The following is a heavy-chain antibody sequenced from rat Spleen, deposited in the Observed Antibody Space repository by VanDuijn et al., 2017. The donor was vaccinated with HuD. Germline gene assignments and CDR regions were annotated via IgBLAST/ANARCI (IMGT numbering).Heavy chain of an antibody. J-gene: IGHJ2*01. D-gene: IGHD1-9*01. CDR3: ARPMDITTYSYYFDY. CDR1: GLSFSNYD. Sequence: EVQLVESGGGLVQPGRSMKLSCAASGLSFSNYDMAWVRQAPTKGLEWVASISPSGGSTYYRDSVKGRFTISRDNAKSTLYLQMDSLRSEDTATYYCARPMDITTYSYYFDYWGQRVMVTVSS. CDR2: ISPSGGST. V-gene: IGHV5-25*01.